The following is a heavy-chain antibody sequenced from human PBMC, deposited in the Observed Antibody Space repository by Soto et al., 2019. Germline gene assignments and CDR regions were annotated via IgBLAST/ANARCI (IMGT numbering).Heavy chain of an antibody. D-gene: IGHD2-21*02. CDR3: ARQTRVVTAIHPSWYFDL. CDR2: IWYDGSNK. Sequence: QVQLVESGGGVVQPGRSLRLSCAASGFTFSSYGMHWVRQAPGKGLEWVAVIWYDGSNKYYADSVKGRFTISRDNSKNTLYLQMNSLRAEDTAVYYCARQTRVVTAIHPSWYFDLWGRGTLVTVSS. CDR1: GFTFSSYG. V-gene: IGHV3-33*01. J-gene: IGHJ2*01.